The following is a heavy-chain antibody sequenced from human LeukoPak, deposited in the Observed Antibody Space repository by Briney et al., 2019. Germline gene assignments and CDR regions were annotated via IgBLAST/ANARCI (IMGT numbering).Heavy chain of an antibody. CDR1: GYSISSGYD. V-gene: IGHV4-38-2*02. Sequence: SETLSLTCTVSGYSISSGYDWGWMRQAPGKGLEWLASISQSGDTYNNPSLKSRVSLSVDTSKNQLSLKLTSVTAADTAVYYCARGGPIQLWLGGPPFDYWGQGTLVTVSS. CDR2: ISQSGDT. D-gene: IGHD5-18*01. CDR3: ARGGPIQLWLGGPPFDY. J-gene: IGHJ4*02.